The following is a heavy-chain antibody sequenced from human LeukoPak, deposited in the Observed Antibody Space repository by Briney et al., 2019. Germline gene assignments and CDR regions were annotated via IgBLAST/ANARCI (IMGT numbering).Heavy chain of an antibody. D-gene: IGHD3-10*01. J-gene: IGHJ4*02. CDR1: GYSFTSYW. CDR2: IYPGDSDT. Sequence: GESLKISCQTSGYSFTSYWIGWVRQMPGKGLEWMGIIYPGDSDTRYSPSFQGQVTISADKSINTAYLQWSSLEASDTAMYYCTKHVGSQGRGVDYWGQGTLVTVSS. V-gene: IGHV5-51*01. CDR3: TKHVGSQGRGVDY.